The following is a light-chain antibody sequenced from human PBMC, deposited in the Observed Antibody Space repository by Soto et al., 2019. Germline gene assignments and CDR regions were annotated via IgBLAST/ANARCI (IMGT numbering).Light chain of an antibody. V-gene: IGKV3-15*01. CDR3: KQYNNWPS. J-gene: IGKJ5*01. Sequence: VLTQSPGTLSLSPGDSATLSCRASQSVSSSYLAWYQQKPGQAPRLVIYGASTRATGIQARFSGSGSGTEFTLTISSLQSEDFAVYYCKQYNNWPSCGQGTRLEIK. CDR2: GAS. CDR1: QSVSSS.